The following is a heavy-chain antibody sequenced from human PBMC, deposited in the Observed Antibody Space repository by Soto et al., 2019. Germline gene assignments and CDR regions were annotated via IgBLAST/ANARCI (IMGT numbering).Heavy chain of an antibody. CDR1: GDTFTTYA. J-gene: IGHJ6*02. CDR3: ARGGRYNWKGYYGMDV. Sequence: QVQLEQSGAEVKKPGSSVTVSCKASGDTFTTYAINWVRQAPGQGLEWVGGIIPLFGSAKNAQKFQGRVMITADEATSTVYMELSSLRSEDTAMYYCARGGRYNWKGYYGMDVWGQGTTVTVSS. V-gene: IGHV1-69*01. D-gene: IGHD1-20*01. CDR2: IIPLFGSA.